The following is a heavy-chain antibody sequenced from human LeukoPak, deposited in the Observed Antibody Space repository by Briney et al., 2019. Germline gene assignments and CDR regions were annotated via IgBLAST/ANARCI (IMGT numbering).Heavy chain of an antibody. CDR1: GGTFSSYA. D-gene: IGHD5-18*01. J-gene: IGHJ4*02. CDR2: IIPIFGTA. CDR3: ATRSKTAMVSLGY. V-gene: IGHV1-69*05. Sequence: ASVKVSCKASGGTFSSYAISWVRQAPGQGLEWKGRIIPIFGTANYAQKFQGRVTITTDGSTSTAYMELSSLRSEDTAVYYCATRSKTAMVSLGYWGQGTLVTVSS.